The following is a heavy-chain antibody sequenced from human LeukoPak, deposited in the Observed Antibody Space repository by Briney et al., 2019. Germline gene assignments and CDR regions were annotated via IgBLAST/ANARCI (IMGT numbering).Heavy chain of an antibody. Sequence: GGSLRLSCAASGFTFSSYGMHWVRQAPGKGLEWVAVISYDGSNKYYADPVKGRFTISRDNSKNTLYLQMNSLRAEDTAVYYCAKDKVSGYTLTHYYYYGMDVWGQGTTVTVSS. D-gene: IGHD5-12*01. CDR2: ISYDGSNK. CDR1: GFTFSSYG. J-gene: IGHJ6*02. V-gene: IGHV3-30*18. CDR3: AKDKVSGYTLTHYYYYGMDV.